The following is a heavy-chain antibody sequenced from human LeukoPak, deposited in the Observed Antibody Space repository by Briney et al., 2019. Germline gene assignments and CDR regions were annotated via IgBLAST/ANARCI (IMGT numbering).Heavy chain of an antibody. J-gene: IGHJ4*02. V-gene: IGHV1-69*01. CDR3: ARSITIFGVVID. CDR1: GGTFSSYA. CDR2: IIPIFGTA. D-gene: IGHD3-3*01. Sequence: SVEVSCKASGGTFSSYAISWVRQAPGQGLEWMGGIIPIFGTANYAQKFQGRVTITVDESTSTAYMELSSLRSEDTAVYYCARSITIFGVVIDWGQGTLVTVSS.